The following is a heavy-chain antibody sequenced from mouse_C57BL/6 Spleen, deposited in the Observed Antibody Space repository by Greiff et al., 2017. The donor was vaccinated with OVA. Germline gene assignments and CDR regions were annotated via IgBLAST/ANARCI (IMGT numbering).Heavy chain of an antibody. CDR1: GYSITSGYY. J-gene: IGHJ4*01. D-gene: IGHD2-3*01. CDR2: ISYDGSN. Sequence: ESGPGLVKPSPSLSLTCSVTGYSITSGYYWNWIRQFPGNKLEWMGYISYDGSNNYNPSLKNRISITRDTSKNQFFLKLNSVTTEDTATYYCARAYDGYHYYAMDYWGQGTSVTVSS. V-gene: IGHV3-6*01. CDR3: ARAYDGYHYYAMDY.